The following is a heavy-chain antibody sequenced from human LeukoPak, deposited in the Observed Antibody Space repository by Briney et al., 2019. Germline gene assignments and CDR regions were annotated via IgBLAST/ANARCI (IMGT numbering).Heavy chain of an antibody. Sequence: GGSLRLSCAASGFTFSGSAMHWVRQASGKGLEWVGRIRSKANSYATAYAASVKGRFTISRDDSKNTAYLQMNSLRAEDTAVYYCAKKGTMDYWGQGTLVTVSS. CDR3: AKKGTMDY. CDR2: IRSKANSYAT. V-gene: IGHV3-73*01. CDR1: GFTFSGSA. J-gene: IGHJ4*02. D-gene: IGHD3-3*01.